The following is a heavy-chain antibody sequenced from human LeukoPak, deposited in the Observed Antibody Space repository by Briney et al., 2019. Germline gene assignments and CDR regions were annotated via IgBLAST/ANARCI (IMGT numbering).Heavy chain of an antibody. J-gene: IGHJ1*01. Sequence: GASVKVSCKTSGYTFTNYGMHWVRQAPRQSPEWMGWINTGNGNTKSSQKFQDRVTLTRDTSASTAYMEPNSLDSEDTAVYYCARVPLSDASGHYYPHWGQGTLVTVSS. CDR2: INTGNGNT. D-gene: IGHD3-22*01. CDR3: ARVPLSDASGHYYPH. CDR1: GYTFTNYG. V-gene: IGHV1-3*04.